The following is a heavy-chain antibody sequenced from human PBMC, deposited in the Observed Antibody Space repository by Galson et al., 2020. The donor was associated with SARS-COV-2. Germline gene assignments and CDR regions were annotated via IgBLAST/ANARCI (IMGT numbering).Heavy chain of an antibody. V-gene: IGHV3-30*04. CDR1: GFTFSSYA. Sequence: GESLKISCAASGFTFSSYAMHWVRQAPGKGLEWVAVISYDGSNKYYADSVKGRFTISRDNSKNTLYLQMNSLRAEDTAVYYCARDDYVWGSYRYARENWLDPWGQGTLVTVSS. CDR3: ARDDYVWGSYRYARENWLDP. CDR2: ISYDGSNK. D-gene: IGHD3-16*02. J-gene: IGHJ5*02.